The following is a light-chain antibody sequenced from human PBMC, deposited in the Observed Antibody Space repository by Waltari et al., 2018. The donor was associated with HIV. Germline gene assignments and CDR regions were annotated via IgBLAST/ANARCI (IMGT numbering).Light chain of an antibody. CDR3: QQLNYYPHT. J-gene: IGKJ2*01. CDR2: IAS. CDR1: HGISNY. V-gene: IGKV1-9*01. Sequence: DSQLTQSPSLLSASVGDRVTVSCRANHGISNYLAWYQQKPGKAPQLLIYIASTLQSGVPSRFSGSGFGTEFTLTISSLQPEDFATYYCQQLNYYPHTFGQGTKVEIK.